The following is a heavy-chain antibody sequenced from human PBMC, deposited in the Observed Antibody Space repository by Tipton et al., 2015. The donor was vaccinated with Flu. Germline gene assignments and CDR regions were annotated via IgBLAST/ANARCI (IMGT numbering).Heavy chain of an antibody. D-gene: IGHD6-19*01. CDR1: GYTFTSYG. V-gene: IGHV1-18*01. Sequence: PEVKKPGASVKVSCKASGYTFTSYGITWVRQAPGQGLEWMGWISAYNGNTNYAQKFQGRVTMTTDTSTTTAYMELRSLRSDDTAVFYCARGPRDTSGSPLWYWGQGALVTVSS. CDR2: ISAYNGNT. J-gene: IGHJ4*02. CDR3: ARGPRDTSGSPLWY.